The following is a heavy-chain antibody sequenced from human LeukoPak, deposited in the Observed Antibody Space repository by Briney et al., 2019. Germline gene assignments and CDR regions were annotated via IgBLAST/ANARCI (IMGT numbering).Heavy chain of an antibody. Sequence: PGGSLRLSCAASGFTFSSYGMHWVRQAPGKGLEWVTFISYDGSNKYYADSVKGRFTISRDNSKNTLYLQMNSLRAEDTAVYYCARAISGWYGDYWGQGTLVTVSS. CDR1: GFTFSSYG. CDR3: ARAISGWYGDY. J-gene: IGHJ4*02. V-gene: IGHV3-30*03. D-gene: IGHD6-19*01. CDR2: ISYDGSNK.